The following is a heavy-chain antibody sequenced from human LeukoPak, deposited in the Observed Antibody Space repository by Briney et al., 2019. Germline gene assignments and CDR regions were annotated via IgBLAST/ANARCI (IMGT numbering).Heavy chain of an antibody. D-gene: IGHD1-26*01. CDR2: IYHSGST. CDR3: ARGIVGDIS. Sequence: SETLSLTCTVSGGSISSGGYYWSWIRQPPGKGLEWIGYIYHSGSTYYNPSLKSRVTISVDRSENQFSLKLSSVTAADTAVYYCARGIVGDISWGQGTLVTVSS. V-gene: IGHV4-30-2*01. J-gene: IGHJ5*02. CDR1: GGSISSGGYY.